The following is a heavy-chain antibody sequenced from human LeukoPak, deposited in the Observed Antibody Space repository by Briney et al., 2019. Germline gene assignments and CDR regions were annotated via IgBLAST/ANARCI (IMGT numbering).Heavy chain of an antibody. J-gene: IGHJ6*03. D-gene: IGHD3-10*01. Sequence: GGSLRLSCSASGFTFSSYEMNWVRQAPGKGLEWVSYISSSGSTIYYADSVKGRFTISRDNAKNSLYLQMNSLRAEDTAGYYCARIVGAPESSGSYFYYYYYYMDVWGKGTTVTVSS. V-gene: IGHV3-48*03. CDR3: ARIVGAPESSGSYFYYYYYYMDV. CDR1: GFTFSSYE. CDR2: ISSSGSTI.